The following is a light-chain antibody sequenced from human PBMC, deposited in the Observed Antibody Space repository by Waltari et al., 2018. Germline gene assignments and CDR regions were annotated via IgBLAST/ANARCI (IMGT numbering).Light chain of an antibody. CDR1: QGLTSY. Sequence: DIQLTQSPSFLSASVGDRVTITCRASQGLTSYFAWYQQKPGKAPKLLIYDISTLQSGIPSRFSGSGSGRDFTLSISSLQPEDFATYCCQQSYSQTRTFGQGTKVEIK. J-gene: IGKJ1*01. CDR2: DIS. V-gene: IGKV1-39*01. CDR3: QQSYSQTRT.